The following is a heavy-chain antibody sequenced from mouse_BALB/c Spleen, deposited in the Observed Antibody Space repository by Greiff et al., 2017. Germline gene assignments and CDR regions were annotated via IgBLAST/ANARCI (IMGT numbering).Heavy chain of an antibody. V-gene: IGHV1-87*01. J-gene: IGHJ4*01. CDR1: GYTFTSYW. Sequence: QVHVKQSGAELARPGASVKLSCKASGYTFTSYWMQWVKQRPGQGLEWIGAIYPGDGDTRYTQKFKGKATLTADKSSSTAYMQLSSLASEDSAVYYCATYRYEDAMDYWGQGTSVTVSS. D-gene: IGHD2-14*01. CDR2: IYPGDGDT. CDR3: ATYRYEDAMDY.